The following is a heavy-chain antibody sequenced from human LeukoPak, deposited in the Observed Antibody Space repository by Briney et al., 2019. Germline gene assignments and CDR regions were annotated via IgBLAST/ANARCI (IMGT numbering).Heavy chain of an antibody. J-gene: IGHJ4*02. CDR2: IYYSGNS. CDR1: GGSISSGYYY. Sequence: SSETLSLTCTVSGGSISSGYYYWSWSRQRSGKGLEWLGHIYYSGNSYYNPSLASRISISVDTSENQFSLDLTSLTAADTAVYYCARGPSRIQSYLPFFDHWGQGALVTAS. D-gene: IGHD5-18*01. CDR3: ARGPSRIQSYLPFFDH. V-gene: IGHV4-31*03.